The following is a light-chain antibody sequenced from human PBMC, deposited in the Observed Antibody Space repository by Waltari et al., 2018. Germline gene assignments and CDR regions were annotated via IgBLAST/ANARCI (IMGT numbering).Light chain of an antibody. CDR1: RSNIRARYD. CDR3: QSYDSSLSGHV. Sequence: QSVLTQPPSVSGAPGQRVTISCTASRSNIRARYDVHWYQQLPGRAPKLLIHGNDKRPSGVPDRFSGSKSGTSGSLAIAGLQADDETDYYCQSYDSSLSGHVFGTGTKVTVL. V-gene: IGLV1-40*01. CDR2: GND. J-gene: IGLJ1*01.